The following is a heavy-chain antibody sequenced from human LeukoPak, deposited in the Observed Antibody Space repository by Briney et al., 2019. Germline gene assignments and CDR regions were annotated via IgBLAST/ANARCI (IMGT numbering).Heavy chain of an antibody. J-gene: IGHJ4*02. Sequence: PSETLSLTCTVSGGPISRYHWSWIRQPPGKGLEWFGYIYYSGYTNYNPSLKSRVTISVNTSKNQFYLKLSSVTAADTAVYYCARDRGAMVGAPGTVGEYDFWGQGALVTVSS. CDR2: IYYSGYT. CDR3: ARDRGAMVGAPGTVGEYDF. CDR1: GGPISRYH. D-gene: IGHD1-26*01. V-gene: IGHV4-59*12.